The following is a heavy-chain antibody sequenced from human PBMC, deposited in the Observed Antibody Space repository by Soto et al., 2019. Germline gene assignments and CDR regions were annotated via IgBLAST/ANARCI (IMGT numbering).Heavy chain of an antibody. J-gene: IGHJ4*02. Sequence: PGGALRLSCAASGFTFSSYAMSWVRQAPGKGLEWVSAISGSGGSTYYADSVKGRFTISRDNAKNTLDLERNSLRGEDAAVYYSAKVLVVVVVDVTPYYFDYWGQGTLVTVSS. V-gene: IGHV3-23*01. D-gene: IGHD2-15*01. CDR2: ISGSGGST. CDR1: GFTFSSYA. CDR3: AKVLVVVVVDVTPYYFDY.